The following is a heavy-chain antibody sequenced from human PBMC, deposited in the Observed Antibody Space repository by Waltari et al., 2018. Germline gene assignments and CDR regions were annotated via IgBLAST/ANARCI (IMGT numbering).Heavy chain of an antibody. CDR2: IYYSGST. J-gene: IGHJ5*02. V-gene: IGHV4-59*11. CDR3: ARGEMATMLWFDP. D-gene: IGHD5-12*01. CDR1: GGSISSHY. Sequence: QVQLQESGPGLVKPSETLSFTCTVSGGSISSHYWSWIRQPPGKGLEWIGYIYYSGSTNYNPSLKSRVTISVDTSKNQFSLKLSSVTAADTAVYYCARGEMATMLWFDPWGQGTLVTVSS.